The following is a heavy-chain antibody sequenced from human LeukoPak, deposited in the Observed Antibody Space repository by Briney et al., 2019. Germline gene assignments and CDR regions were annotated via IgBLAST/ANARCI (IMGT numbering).Heavy chain of an antibody. CDR2: VGIDSGNT. J-gene: IGHJ4*02. Sequence: SGRSLRLSCAASGFTFNDYSMNWVRQAPGKGLEWISYVGIDSGNTKYADSVKGRFTISGDSAKNSVFLQMNNLRVEDTAVYYCARDHRYAFDNWGQGTLVTVSS. D-gene: IGHD5-12*01. V-gene: IGHV3-48*04. CDR3: ARDHRYAFDN. CDR1: GFTFNDYS.